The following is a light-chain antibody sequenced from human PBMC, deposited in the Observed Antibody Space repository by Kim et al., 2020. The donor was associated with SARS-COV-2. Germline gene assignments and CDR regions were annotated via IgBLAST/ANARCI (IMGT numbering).Light chain of an antibody. V-gene: IGLV6-57*02. CDR1: SGSSASNY. Sequence: GKPVTASCTGGSGSSASNYVQWYQQRPGRAPTTVIYEDNQRPSGVPARFSGSIDSSSNTASLTISGLKTEDEADYYCQSYDSSNWVFGGGTQLTVL. CDR3: QSYDSSNWV. J-gene: IGLJ3*02. CDR2: EDN.